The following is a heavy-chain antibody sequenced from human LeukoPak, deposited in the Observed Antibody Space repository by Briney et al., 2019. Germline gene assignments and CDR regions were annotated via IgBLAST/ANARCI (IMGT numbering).Heavy chain of an antibody. V-gene: IGHV3-30*03. J-gene: IGHJ4*02. CDR2: ISYDGSNK. CDR3: ATNVYPWY. CDR1: GFTFSSYG. D-gene: IGHD5/OR15-5a*01. Sequence: GGSLSLACAASGFTFSSYGTHWVRQAPGKGLEWVAVISYDGSNKYYADSVKGRFTISRDNAKNTLYLQMNSLRAEDTAVYYCATNVYPWYWGQGTLVTVSS.